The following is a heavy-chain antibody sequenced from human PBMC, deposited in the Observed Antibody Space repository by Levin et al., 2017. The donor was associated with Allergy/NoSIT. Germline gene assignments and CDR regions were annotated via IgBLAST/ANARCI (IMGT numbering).Heavy chain of an antibody. CDR2: ISGSGGST. J-gene: IGHJ6*02. CDR1: GFTFSSYA. V-gene: IGHV3-23*01. D-gene: IGHD2-2*01. Sequence: GGSLRLSCAASGFTFSSYAMSWVRQAPGKGLEWVSAISGSGGSTYYADSVKGRFTISRDNSKNTLYLQMNSLRAEDTAVYYCAKLRGRRSSTDYGMDVWGQGTTVTVSS. CDR3: AKLRGRRSSTDYGMDV.